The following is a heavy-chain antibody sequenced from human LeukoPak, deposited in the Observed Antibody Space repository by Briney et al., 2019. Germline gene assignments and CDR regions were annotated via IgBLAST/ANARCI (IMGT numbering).Heavy chain of an antibody. V-gene: IGHV3-53*01. CDR3: AREGAGFQH. CDR2: ISTGGST. CDR1: GFTFSSYA. J-gene: IGHJ1*01. D-gene: IGHD3-10*01. Sequence: GGSLRLSCAASGFTFSSYAMSRVRQAPGKGLEWVSVISTGGSTYYADSVKGRFTLSRDNSKNTLSLQMNSLRVDDTAVYYCAREGAGFQHWGQGTLVTVSS.